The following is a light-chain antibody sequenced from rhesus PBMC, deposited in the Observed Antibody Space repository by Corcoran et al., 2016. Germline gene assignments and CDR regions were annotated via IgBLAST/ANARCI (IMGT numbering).Light chain of an antibody. V-gene: IGKV3-24*01. Sequence: EIVMTQSPATLSLSPGERATLSCRASQSVSSSLAWYQQKPGQAPLILIYGESCRATGIPDRLSVSGSGTDFPLTISSLEPEDVAVYYCLQHSNWPLTFGGGTKVELK. CDR2: GES. J-gene: IGKJ4*01. CDR3: LQHSNWPLT. CDR1: QSVSSS.